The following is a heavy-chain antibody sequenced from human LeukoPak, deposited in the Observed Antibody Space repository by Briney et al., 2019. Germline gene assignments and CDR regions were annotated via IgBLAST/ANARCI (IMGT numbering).Heavy chain of an antibody. V-gene: IGHV4-4*09. J-gene: IGHJ6*03. CDR2: IYTSGST. D-gene: IGHD3/OR15-3a*01. Sequence: PSETLSLTCTVSGGSISSYYWSWIRQPPGKGLEWIVYIYTSGSTNYNPSLKSRVTISVDTSKNQFSLKLSSVTAADTAVYYCARQRQLDWGYYYYMDVWGKGTTVTVSS. CDR3: ARQRQLDWGYYYYMDV. CDR1: GGSISSYY.